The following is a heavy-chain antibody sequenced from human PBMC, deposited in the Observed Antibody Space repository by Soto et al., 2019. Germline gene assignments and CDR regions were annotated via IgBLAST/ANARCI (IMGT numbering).Heavy chain of an antibody. V-gene: IGHV3-7*03. CDR2: MKQDGSER. CDR1: GFTFSSYW. D-gene: IGHD2-2*01. CDR3: ARDSGHCTSTSCYYYYGMDV. J-gene: IGHJ6*02. Sequence: PGGSLRLSCAASGFTFSSYWMSWVRQAPGKGLEWVANMKQDGSERNYLDSVKGRFTISRDNAKKSLYLQMNSLRAEDTAVYYCARDSGHCTSTSCYYYYGMDVWGQGTTVTVSS.